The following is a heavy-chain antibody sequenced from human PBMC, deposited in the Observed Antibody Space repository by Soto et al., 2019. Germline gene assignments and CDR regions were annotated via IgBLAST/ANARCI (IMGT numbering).Heavy chain of an antibody. J-gene: IGHJ3*01. CDR3: ARVLLRTATTAVDYFVF. D-gene: IGHD1-1*01. Sequence: SETLSLTCAVYGGFVTSGSYYWSWIRQPPGKGLEWIGEMSHSGGTHFNPSLKSRVTISVDTSKNQFTLKMSSVTAADTALYYCARVLLRTATTAVDYFVFWGPAPMVTV. CDR1: GGFVTSGSYY. V-gene: IGHV4-34*01. CDR2: MSHSGGT.